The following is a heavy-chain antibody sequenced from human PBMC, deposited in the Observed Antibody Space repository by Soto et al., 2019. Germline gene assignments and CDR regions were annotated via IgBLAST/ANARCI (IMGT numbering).Heavy chain of an antibody. Sequence: QVQLVESGGGVVQPGRSLRLSCAASGFTFSSYGMHWVRQAPGKGLEWVAVISYDGSNKYYADSVKGRFTISRDNSKNTLYLQMNSLRAEDTAVYYCAKDYWDSPGAYYGMDVWGQGTTVTVSS. CDR2: ISYDGSNK. D-gene: IGHD2-8*02. CDR1: GFTFSSYG. V-gene: IGHV3-30*18. CDR3: AKDYWDSPGAYYGMDV. J-gene: IGHJ6*02.